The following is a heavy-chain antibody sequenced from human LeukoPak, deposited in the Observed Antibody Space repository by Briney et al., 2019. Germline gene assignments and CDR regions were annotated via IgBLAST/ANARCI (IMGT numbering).Heavy chain of an antibody. CDR2: ISSSSSYI. J-gene: IGHJ4*02. Sequence: AGTLTLTCAASGFTFSSYSMNWLRQAPGKGLEWVSSISSSSSYIYYAYSVKGRFTISRDNAKNSLYLQMNSLRAEDTAVYYCAVLGIAVFEGVYWGQGTLVTVSS. V-gene: IGHV3-21*01. CDR1: GFTFSSYS. D-gene: IGHD6-19*01. CDR3: AVLGIAVFEGVY.